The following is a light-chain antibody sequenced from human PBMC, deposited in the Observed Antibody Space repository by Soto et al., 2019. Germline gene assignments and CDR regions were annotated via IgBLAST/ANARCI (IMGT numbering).Light chain of an antibody. CDR2: KAS. CDR3: QQYNSYSLT. J-gene: IGKJ4*01. Sequence: DIQMTQSPSTLSASVGDRVTITCRASQSISSWLAWYQQKPGKAPKLLIYKASSLESGVPSRFSGSGSGTEFTLTISSLQPDDFATYYRQQYNSYSLTFCGGTNVDIK. CDR1: QSISSW. V-gene: IGKV1-5*03.